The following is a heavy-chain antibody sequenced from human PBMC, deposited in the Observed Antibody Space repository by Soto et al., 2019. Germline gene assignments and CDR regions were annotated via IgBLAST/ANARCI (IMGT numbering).Heavy chain of an antibody. CDR2: IYWDDDT. J-gene: IGHJ4*02. CDR1: GFSLITSGVG. Sequence: QITLKEAGPTLVKPTQTLTLTCSFSGFSLITSGVGVGWIRQPPGKALEWLALIYWDDDTGYSTSLRNRLTLTKDTSRNQVVLTMTNMDPADTATYDCAHTMAPRIFDSWGQGTLVTVSS. CDR3: AHTMAPRIFDS. V-gene: IGHV2-5*02.